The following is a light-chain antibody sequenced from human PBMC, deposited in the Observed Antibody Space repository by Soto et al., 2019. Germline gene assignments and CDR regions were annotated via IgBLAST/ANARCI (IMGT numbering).Light chain of an antibody. CDR1: QSISNY. CDR3: QQSYTYT. V-gene: IGKV1-39*01. Sequence: DLQMTQSPSSLSASVGDRVTITCRTSQSISNYLNWYQQKPGKAPKLLIYAASSLQGGVPSRFSGSGSGADFTLTISSLQPEDFATYYCQQSYTYTFGQGTNLEIK. CDR2: AAS. J-gene: IGKJ2*01.